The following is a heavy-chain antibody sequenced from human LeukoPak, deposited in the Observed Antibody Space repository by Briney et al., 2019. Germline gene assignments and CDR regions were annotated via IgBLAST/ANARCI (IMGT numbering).Heavy chain of an antibody. CDR2: IRDSGGST. V-gene: IGHV3-23*01. CDR3: AKRTDNWNIGGPFDY. Sequence: GGSLRLSCAASGFSFSTYAMSWVRQAPGKGLEWVSAIRDSGGSTYHVDSVKGRFTISRDNSKSTLFLQMNSLRVEDTAIYYCAKRTDNWNIGGPFDYWGQGTLVTVSS. D-gene: IGHD1/OR15-1a*01. J-gene: IGHJ4*02. CDR1: GFSFSTYA.